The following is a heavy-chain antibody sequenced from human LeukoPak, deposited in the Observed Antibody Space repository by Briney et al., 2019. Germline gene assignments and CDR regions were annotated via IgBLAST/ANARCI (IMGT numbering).Heavy chain of an antibody. Sequence: GASVKVSCKASGGTFSSYAISWVRQAPGQGLEWMGGIIPIFGTANYAQKFQGRVTITADESTSTAYMELSSLRSEDTAVYYCFLREGYSGYDSGDYWGQGTLVTVSS. CDR3: FLREGYSGYDSGDY. CDR2: IIPIFGTA. V-gene: IGHV1-69*13. J-gene: IGHJ4*02. CDR1: GGTFSSYA. D-gene: IGHD5-12*01.